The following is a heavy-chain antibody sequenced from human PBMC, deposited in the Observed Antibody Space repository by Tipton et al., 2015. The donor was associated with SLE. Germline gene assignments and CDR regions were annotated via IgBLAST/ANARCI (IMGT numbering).Heavy chain of an antibody. CDR1: GFTFSRYG. CDR3: ARELPPRSEFDY. CDR2: IRYDGRNK. J-gene: IGHJ4*02. Sequence: SLRLSCAASGFTFSRYGMHWVRQAPGKGLEWVAFIRYDGRNKYYVDSVKGRFTISRDNAKNSVYLQMNSLRAEDTAVYYCARELPPRSEFDYWGQGTLVTVSS. V-gene: IGHV3-30*02. D-gene: IGHD1-26*01.